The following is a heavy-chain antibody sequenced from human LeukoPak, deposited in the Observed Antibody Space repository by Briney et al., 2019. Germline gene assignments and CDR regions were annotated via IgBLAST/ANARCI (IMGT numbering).Heavy chain of an antibody. J-gene: IGHJ4*02. Sequence: GSLRLSCAASGFTFSSYSMNWVRQAPGKGLEWVSSISSSSSYIYYADSVKGRFTISRDNAKNSLYLQMNSQRAEDTAVYFCARVKTGLRSFDYWGQGTLVTVSS. CDR2: ISSSSSYI. CDR1: GFTFSSYS. CDR3: ARVKTGLRSFDY. D-gene: IGHD1-1*01. V-gene: IGHV3-21*01.